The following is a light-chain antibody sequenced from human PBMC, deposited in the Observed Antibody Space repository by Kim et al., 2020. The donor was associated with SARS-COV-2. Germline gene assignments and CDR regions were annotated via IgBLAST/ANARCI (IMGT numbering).Light chain of an antibody. J-gene: IGKJ1*01. CDR3: QQYGSSPRT. CDR2: GAS. V-gene: IGKV3-20*01. CDR1: QSVSSSY. Sequence: APGERATLSCRASQSVSSSYLAWYQQNPGQAPRRLIYGASSRATGIPDRFSGSGSGTDFTLTISRLEPEDFAVYYCQQYGSSPRTFGQGTKVDIK.